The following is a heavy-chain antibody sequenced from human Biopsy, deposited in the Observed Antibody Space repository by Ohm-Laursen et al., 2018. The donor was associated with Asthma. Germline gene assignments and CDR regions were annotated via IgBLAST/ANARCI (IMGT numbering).Heavy chain of an antibody. CDR3: ARHWSGNGWQDMYNYFDP. CDR2: VYYSGTS. D-gene: IGHD6-19*01. J-gene: IGHJ5*02. Sequence: GTLSLTCSVSGDSISTTNYWSWIRQPPRKRLEWIGSVYYSGTSYYNPSLKGRLTISVDTSKNQFSLNLGSVTAADTAVYYCARHWSGNGWQDMYNYFDPWGRGTLVTVSS. V-gene: IGHV4-39*01. CDR1: GDSISTTNY.